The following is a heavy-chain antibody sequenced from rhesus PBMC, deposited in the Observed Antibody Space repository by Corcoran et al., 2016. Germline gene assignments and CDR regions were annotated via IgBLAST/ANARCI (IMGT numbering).Heavy chain of an antibody. CDR3: ATSPKLQYLDWFFGFDV. CDR2: IYSNSAST. J-gene: IGHJ5-1*01. CDR1: GGSISGYYY. D-gene: IGHD3-3*01. Sequence: QVQLQQWGEGLVKPSETLSLTCAVYGGSISGYYYWSWIRQPPGKGLAWIGYIYSNSASTNYNPSRKNRVTISKDTSKNQFSLKLSSVTAADTAVYYCATSPKLQYLDWFFGFDVWGPGVLVTVSS. V-gene: IGHV4-73*01.